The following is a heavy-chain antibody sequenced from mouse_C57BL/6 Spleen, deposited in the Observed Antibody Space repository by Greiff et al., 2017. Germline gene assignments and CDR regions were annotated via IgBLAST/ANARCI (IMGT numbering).Heavy chain of an antibody. D-gene: IGHD1-1*01. CDR2: IHPNSGST. Sequence: QVQLQQPGAELVKPGASVKLSCKASGYTFTSYWMHWVKQRPGQGLEWIGMIHPNSGSTNYNEKFKSKATLTVDKSSSTAYMQLSSLTSEDSAVYYCASSIYYGSSYVAIDYFDYWGQGTTLTVSS. CDR1: GYTFTSYW. CDR3: ASSIYYGSSYVAIDYFDY. J-gene: IGHJ2*01. V-gene: IGHV1-64*01.